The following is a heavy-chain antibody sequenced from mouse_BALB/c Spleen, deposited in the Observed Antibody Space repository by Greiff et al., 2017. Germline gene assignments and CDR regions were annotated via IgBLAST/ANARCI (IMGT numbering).Heavy chain of an antibody. V-gene: IGHV5-6*01. CDR3: ARHRNEDAMDY. CDR1: GFTFSSYG. Sequence: EVKLVESGGDLVKPGGSLKLSCAASGFTFSSYGMSWVRQTPDKRLEWVATISSGGSYTYYPDSVKGRFTISRDNAKNTLYLQMSSLKSEDTAMYYCARHRNEDAMDYWGQGTSVTVSS. J-gene: IGHJ4*01. CDR2: ISSGGSYT.